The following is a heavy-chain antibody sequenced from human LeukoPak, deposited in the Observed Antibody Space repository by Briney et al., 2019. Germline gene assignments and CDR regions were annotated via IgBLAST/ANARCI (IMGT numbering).Heavy chain of an antibody. J-gene: IGHJ6*02. D-gene: IGHD2/OR15-2a*01. Sequence: GGSLRLSCAASGFTFSSYDMHWVRQATGKGLEWVSTIGTAGDTYYPGSVKGRFTISRENAKNSLYLQMNSLRAEDTAVYYCAREAFLYGMDAWGQGTTVTVSS. CDR3: AREAFLYGMDA. CDR1: GFTFSSYD. V-gene: IGHV3-13*01. CDR2: IGTAGDT.